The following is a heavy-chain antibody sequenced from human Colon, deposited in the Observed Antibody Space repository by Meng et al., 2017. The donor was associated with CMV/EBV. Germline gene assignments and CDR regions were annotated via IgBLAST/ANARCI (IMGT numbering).Heavy chain of an antibody. Sequence: GQLGQSGAGGGRPGASVKVSCKASGYSFTGYYIHWVRQAPGQGLEWMGWMDPTTGRTDYAQKFQGTVTMTRDTSISTAYLELSRLTSDDTAVYYCASHSSYVWGSHHWGQGTLVTVSS. D-gene: IGHD3-16*01. CDR1: GYSFTGYY. CDR3: ASHSSYVWGSHH. J-gene: IGHJ1*01. CDR2: MDPTTGRT. V-gene: IGHV1-2*02.